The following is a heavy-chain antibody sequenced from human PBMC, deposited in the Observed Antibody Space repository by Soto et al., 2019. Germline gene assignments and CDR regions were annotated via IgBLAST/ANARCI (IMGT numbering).Heavy chain of an antibody. CDR3: ARTAKARWFDP. D-gene: IGHD6-6*01. CDR2: INHSGST. V-gene: IGHV4-34*01. Sequence: SETLSLTCAVYGGSFSGYYWSWIRQPPGKGLEWIGEINHSGSTNYNPSLKSRVTISVDTSKNQFSLKLSSVTAADTAVYYCARTAKARWFDPWGQGTLVTVSS. J-gene: IGHJ5*02. CDR1: GGSFSGYY.